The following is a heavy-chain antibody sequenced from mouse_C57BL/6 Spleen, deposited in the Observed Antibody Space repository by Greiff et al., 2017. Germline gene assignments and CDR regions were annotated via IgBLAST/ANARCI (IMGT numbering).Heavy chain of an antibody. CDR3: ASYYGSSYYAMDY. D-gene: IGHD1-1*01. Sequence: VQLQQSGPELVKPGASVKLSCKASGYTFTSYAINWVKQRPGQGLEWIGWIYPRDGSTKYNEKFKGKATLTVDTSSSTAYMELHSLTSEDSAVYFCASYYGSSYYAMDYWGQGTSGTVSS. CDR2: IYPRDGST. J-gene: IGHJ4*01. V-gene: IGHV1-85*01. CDR1: GYTFTSYA.